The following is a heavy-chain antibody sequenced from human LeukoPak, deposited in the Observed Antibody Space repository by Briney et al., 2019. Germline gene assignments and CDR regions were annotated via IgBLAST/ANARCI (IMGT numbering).Heavy chain of an antibody. J-gene: IGHJ4*02. D-gene: IGHD2-2*01. Sequence: GGSLRLSCAASGFTFSSYGMHWVRQAPGKGLEWVAFIRYDGSNKYYADSVKGRFTISRDNSKNTLYLQMNSLKTEDTAVYYCTTALFCSSTSCYGKDYWGQGTLVTVSS. V-gene: IGHV3-30*02. CDR1: GFTFSSYG. CDR2: IRYDGSNK. CDR3: TTALFCSSTSCYGKDY.